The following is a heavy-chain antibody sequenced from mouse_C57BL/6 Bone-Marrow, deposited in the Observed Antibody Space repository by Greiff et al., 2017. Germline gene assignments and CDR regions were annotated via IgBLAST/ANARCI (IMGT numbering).Heavy chain of an antibody. J-gene: IGHJ2*01. V-gene: IGHV1-52*01. CDR2: IDPSDSAT. CDR3: ARGGY. Sequence: QVQLQQPGAELVRPGSSVKLSCKASGYTFTSYWMHWVKQRPIQGLEWIGNIDPSDSATHYNQKFKDKATLTVDKSSSTAYMQLSSLTSEDSAVYYCARGGYWGQGTTLTVSS. CDR1: GYTFTSYW.